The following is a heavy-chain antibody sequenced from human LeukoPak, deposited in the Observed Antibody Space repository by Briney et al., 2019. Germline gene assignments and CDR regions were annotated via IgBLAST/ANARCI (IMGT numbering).Heavy chain of an antibody. Sequence: SVKVSCKASGGTFSSYAISRVRQAPGQGLEWMGRIIPIFGIANYAQKFQGRVTITADKSTSTAYMELSSLRSEDTAVYYCARDSTGTSESDYWGQGTLVTVSS. D-gene: IGHD1-1*01. CDR2: IIPIFGIA. V-gene: IGHV1-69*04. CDR1: GGTFSSYA. J-gene: IGHJ4*02. CDR3: ARDSTGTSESDY.